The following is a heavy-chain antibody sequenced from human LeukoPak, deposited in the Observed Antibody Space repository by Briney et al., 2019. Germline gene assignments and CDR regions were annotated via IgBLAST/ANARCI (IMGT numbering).Heavy chain of an antibody. Sequence: SETLSLTCAVYGGSFGGYYWSWIRQPPGKGLEWIGEINHSGSTNYNPSLKSRVTISVDTSKNQFSLKLSSVTAADTAVYYCARAHSRPFDYWGQGTLVTVSS. CDR1: GGSFGGYY. CDR2: INHSGST. D-gene: IGHD6-13*01. J-gene: IGHJ4*02. CDR3: ARAHSRPFDY. V-gene: IGHV4-34*01.